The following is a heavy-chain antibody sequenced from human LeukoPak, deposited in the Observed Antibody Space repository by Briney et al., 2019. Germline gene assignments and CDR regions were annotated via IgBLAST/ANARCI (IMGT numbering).Heavy chain of an antibody. D-gene: IGHD3-22*01. CDR3: ARVPDYYDSNVGWFDP. CDR1: GFTFSSYS. V-gene: IGHV3-48*01. CDR2: ISSSSSTI. J-gene: IGHJ5*02. Sequence: PGGSLRLSCAASGFTFSSYSMNWVRQAPGKGLEWVSYISSSSSTIYYADSVKGRFTISRDNAKNSLYLQMNSLRAEDTAVYYCARVPDYYDSNVGWFDPWGQGTLVTVSS.